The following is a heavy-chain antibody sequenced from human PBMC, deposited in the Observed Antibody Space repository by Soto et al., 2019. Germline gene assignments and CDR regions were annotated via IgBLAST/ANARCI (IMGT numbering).Heavy chain of an antibody. CDR3: ARDPGNWNYAAFDI. D-gene: IGHD1-7*01. V-gene: IGHV1-69*04. J-gene: IGHJ3*02. Sequence: GASVKVSCKASGGTFSSYTISWVRQAPGQGLEWMGRIIPILGIANYAQKFQGRVTITADKSTSTAYMELSSLRSEDTAVYYCARDPGNWNYAAFDIWGQGTMVTVS. CDR1: GGTFSSYT. CDR2: IIPILGIA.